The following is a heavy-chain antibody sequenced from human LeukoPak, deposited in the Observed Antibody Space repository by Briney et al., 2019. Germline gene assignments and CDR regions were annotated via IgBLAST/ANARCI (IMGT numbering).Heavy chain of an antibody. CDR1: GFTFSSYW. CDR2: IKQDGSEK. D-gene: IGHD6-13*01. V-gene: IGHV3-7*01. J-gene: IGHJ4*02. CDR3: AKNDIAAAENFDY. Sequence: GGSLRLSCAASGFTFSSYWMSWVRQAPGKGLEWVANIKQDGSEKYYVDSVKGRFTISRDNAKNSLYLQMNSLRAEDTAVYYCAKNDIAAAENFDYWGQGTLVTVSS.